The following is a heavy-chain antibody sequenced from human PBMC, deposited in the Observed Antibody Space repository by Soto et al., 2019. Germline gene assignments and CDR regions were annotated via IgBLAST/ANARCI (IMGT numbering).Heavy chain of an antibody. Sequence: QIRLVQSGAEVQKPGSSVRVSCKASGDTFGRFTINWVRQAPGQGLEWMGGIKPISDITNYAQRFQGRVTFTADASTSTVYLELSSLRAEDTAMYYCARDPSTINKLIGVWCDPLGQGTLVTFSS. CDR2: IKPISDIT. CDR3: ARDPSTINKLIGVWCDP. CDR1: GDTFGRFT. D-gene: IGHD4-4*01. J-gene: IGHJ5*02. V-gene: IGHV1-69*01.